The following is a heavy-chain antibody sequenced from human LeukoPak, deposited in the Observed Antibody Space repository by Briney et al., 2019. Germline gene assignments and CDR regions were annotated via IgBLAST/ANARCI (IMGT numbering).Heavy chain of an antibody. CDR2: ISAYNGNT. J-gene: IGHJ4*02. CDR3: ARDGTEYSSGWARFDY. V-gene: IGHV1-18*04. D-gene: IGHD6-19*01. CDR1: GYTFTSYG. Sequence: GASVKVSCKTSGYTFTSYGISWVRQAPGQGLEWIGWISAYNGNTNYAHKFQGRVTMTTDKSTSTTYMEVRSLTSDDTAIYYCARDGTEYSSGWARFDYWGQGTLLTVSS.